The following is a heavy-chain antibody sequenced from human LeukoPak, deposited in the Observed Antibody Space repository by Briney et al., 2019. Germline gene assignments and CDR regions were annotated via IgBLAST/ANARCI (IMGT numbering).Heavy chain of an antibody. CDR2: ISDSGGST. CDR3: AKDRSMFDP. V-gene: IGHV3-23*01. D-gene: IGHD6-6*01. CDR1: GFTFSSYA. J-gene: IGHJ5*02. Sequence: GGSLRLSCAASGFTFSSYAMSWVRQAPGKGLEWVSGISDSGGSTYHADSVKGRFTVSRDNSKNTLYLQMNSLRVEDTAVYYCAKDRSMFDPWGQGTLVTVAS.